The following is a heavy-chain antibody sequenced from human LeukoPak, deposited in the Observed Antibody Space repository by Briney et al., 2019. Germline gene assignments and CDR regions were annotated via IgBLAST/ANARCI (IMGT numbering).Heavy chain of an antibody. CDR2: INPNSGGT. D-gene: IGHD2-2*01. CDR1: GYTFTGYY. J-gene: IGHJ5*02. V-gene: IGHV1-2*02. Sequence: ASVKVSCTASGYTFTGYYMHWVRQAPGQGLEWMGWINPNSGGTNFAQKFQGRVTMTRDTSISTAYMELSRLRSDDTAVYYCARGQTSYAWFDPWGQGTLVTVSS. CDR3: ARGQTSYAWFDP.